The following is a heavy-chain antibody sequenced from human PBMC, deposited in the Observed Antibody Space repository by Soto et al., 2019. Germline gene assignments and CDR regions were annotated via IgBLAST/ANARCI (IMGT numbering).Heavy chain of an antibody. CDR2: IIPIFGTA. D-gene: IGHD3-22*01. Sequence: SVKVSCKASGGTFSSYAISWVRQAPGQGLEWMGGIIPIFGTANYAQKFQGRVTITADESTSTAYMELSSLRSEDTAVYYCARVRDTYYYDSSGYFHPFDYWGQGTLVTVSS. J-gene: IGHJ4*02. CDR3: ARVRDTYYYDSSGYFHPFDY. CDR1: GGTFSSYA. V-gene: IGHV1-69*13.